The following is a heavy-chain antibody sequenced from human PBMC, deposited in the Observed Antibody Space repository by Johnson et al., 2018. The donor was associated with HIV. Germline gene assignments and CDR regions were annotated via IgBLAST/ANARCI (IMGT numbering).Heavy chain of an antibody. CDR3: ARGPTMRYCTNGVCYIGAFDI. CDR2: INWNGGST. Sequence: VQLVESGGGVVRPGGSLRLSCAASGFTFDDYGMSWVRQAPGKGLEWVSGINWNGGSTGYADSMKGRFTISRDNAKNSLYLQMNSLRAEDTALYYCARGPTMRYCTNGVCYIGAFDIWGQGTMVTVSS. CDR1: GFTFDDYG. V-gene: IGHV3-20*04. D-gene: IGHD2-8*01. J-gene: IGHJ3*02.